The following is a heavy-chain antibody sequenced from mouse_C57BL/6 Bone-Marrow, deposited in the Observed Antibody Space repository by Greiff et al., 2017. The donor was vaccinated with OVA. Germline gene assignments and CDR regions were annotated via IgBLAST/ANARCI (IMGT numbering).Heavy chain of an antibody. D-gene: IGHD2-3*01. V-gene: IGHV1-82*01. CDR1: GYAFSSSW. CDR3: ARHEEGYYASYFDY. Sequence: VQVVESGPELVKPGASVKISCKASGYAFSSSWMNWVKQRPGKGLEWIGRIYPGDGDTNYNGKFKGKATLTADKSSSTAYMQLSSLASEDSAVYCCARHEEGYYASYFDYWGQGTTLTVSS. J-gene: IGHJ2*01. CDR2: IYPGDGDT.